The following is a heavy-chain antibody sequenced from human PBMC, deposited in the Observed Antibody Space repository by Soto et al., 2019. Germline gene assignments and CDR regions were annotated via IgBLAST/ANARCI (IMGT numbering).Heavy chain of an antibody. Sequence: NLPVTRTVSGGSTRRGGYYWSWIRQHPGKGLEWIGYIYYSGSTYYTPSLKSRVTISVDTSKTQFSLRLSSVTAADTAVYYCAREGSRYYYDCSGYYHYGMDVWGQGSTGTVSS. J-gene: IGHJ6*02. D-gene: IGHD3-22*01. CDR1: GGSTRRGGYY. V-gene: IGHV4-31*02. CDR2: IYYSGST. CDR3: AREGSRYYYDCSGYYHYGMDV.